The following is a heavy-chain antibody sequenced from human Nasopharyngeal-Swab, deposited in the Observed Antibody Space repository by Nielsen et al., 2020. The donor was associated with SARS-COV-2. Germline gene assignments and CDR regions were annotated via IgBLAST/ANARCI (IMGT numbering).Heavy chain of an antibody. Sequence: SETLSLTCTVSGASIAYSPFYWGWIRQPPGKGLEWIGNIYYNGNTYQNPSLKSRLTISVDKSKNQFSLQLSSVTAADTAVYYCVRSSSWYYFDYWAQGTQVTVSS. CDR3: VRSSSWYYFDY. V-gene: IGHV4-39*01. J-gene: IGHJ4*02. CDR2: IYYNGNT. CDR1: GASIAYSPFY. D-gene: IGHD6-13*01.